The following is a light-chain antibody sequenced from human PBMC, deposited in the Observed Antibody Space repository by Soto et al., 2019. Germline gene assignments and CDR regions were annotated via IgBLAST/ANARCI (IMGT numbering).Light chain of an antibody. J-gene: IGLJ2*01. CDR1: SSDVGTYNY. Sequence: QSVLTQPRSVSGSPKQSVTISCTGTSSDVGTYNYVSWFQQHPGKAPKLMISDVSKRPSGVPDRFSGSKSGNTASLTISGLQAEDEADYYCCSYAGSYSLLFGGGTKLTVL. CDR3: CSYAGSYSLL. V-gene: IGLV2-11*01. CDR2: DVS.